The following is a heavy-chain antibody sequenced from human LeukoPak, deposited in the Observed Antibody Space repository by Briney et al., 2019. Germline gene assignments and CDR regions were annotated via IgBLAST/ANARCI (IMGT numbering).Heavy chain of an antibody. D-gene: IGHD3-22*01. V-gene: IGHV7-4-1*02. Sequence: ASVKVSCKASGYTFTSYAMNWVRPAPGQGLEWIVWNNTNTGNPTYAQGFTGRFVFAYDNSVSSAYLQISSLEAEDTAVYYCARVTMIGDDFDIWGQGTMVTVSS. J-gene: IGHJ3*02. CDR3: ARVTMIGDDFDI. CDR1: GYTFTSYA. CDR2: NNTNTGNP.